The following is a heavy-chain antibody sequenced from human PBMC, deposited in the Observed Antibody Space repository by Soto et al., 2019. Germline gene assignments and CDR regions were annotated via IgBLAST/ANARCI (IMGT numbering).Heavy chain of an antibody. CDR2: IYPGDSDT. J-gene: IGHJ4*02. CDR3: XRQLYCSSSSCYRAIDY. D-gene: IGHD2-2*01. CDR1: GSSFTPYW. V-gene: IGHV5-51*01. Sequence: GESLKISRKGYGSSFTPYWLGWGRQTPGRGLEWMGIIYPGDSDTRYSPSFQGQVTMSADKSINTAYLQWSSLKASDTAIYYCXRQLYCSSSSCYRAIDYWGQGTLVTVSS.